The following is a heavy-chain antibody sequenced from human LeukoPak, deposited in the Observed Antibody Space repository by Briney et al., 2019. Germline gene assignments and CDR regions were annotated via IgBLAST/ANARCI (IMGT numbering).Heavy chain of an antibody. CDR1: GFTFSSYA. CDR2: ISGSGGST. CDR3: AKSPKGSRVPYNWFDP. V-gene: IGHV3-23*01. Sequence: PGGSLRLSCAASGFTFSSYAMSWVRQAPGKGLGWVSAISGSGGSTYYADSVKGRFTISRDNSKNTLYLQMNSLRAEDTAVYYCAKSPKGSRVPYNWFDPWGQGTLVTVSS. J-gene: IGHJ5*02.